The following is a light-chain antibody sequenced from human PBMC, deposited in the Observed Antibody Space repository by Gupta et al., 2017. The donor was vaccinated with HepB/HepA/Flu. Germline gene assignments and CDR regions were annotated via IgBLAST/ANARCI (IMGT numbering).Light chain of an antibody. V-gene: IGLV1-44*01. J-gene: IGLJ3*02. CDR1: SSNIGSNT. CDR3: AAWDDSLNGWV. Sequence: QSVLTPPPSASGTPGQRVTISCSRSSSNIGSNTVNWYQQLPGTAPKLLIYSNNQRPSGVPDRFSGSKSGTSASLAISGLQSEDEADYYCAAWDDSLNGWVFGGGTKLTVL. CDR2: SNN.